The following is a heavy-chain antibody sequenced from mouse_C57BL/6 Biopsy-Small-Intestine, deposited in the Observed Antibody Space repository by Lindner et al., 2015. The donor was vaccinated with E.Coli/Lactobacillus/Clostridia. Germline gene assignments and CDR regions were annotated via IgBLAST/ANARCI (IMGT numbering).Heavy chain of an antibody. V-gene: IGHV14-3*01. J-gene: IGHJ3*01. CDR3: ASGTARATFAY. D-gene: IGHD3-2*01. CDR1: GFNIKDDY. CDR2: IDPASGNT. Sequence: VQLQESGAELVRPGASVKLSCTASGFNIKDDYMHWVKQRPEQGLEWIGRIDPASGNTKFAPKFQDKATITADTSSNTAYLQLSSLASEDTAVYYCASGTARATFAYWGQGTLVTVSA.